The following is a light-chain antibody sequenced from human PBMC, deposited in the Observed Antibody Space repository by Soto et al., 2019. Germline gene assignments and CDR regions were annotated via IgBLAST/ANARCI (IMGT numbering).Light chain of an antibody. J-gene: IGKJ5*01. CDR2: DAS. CDR1: QSVYTS. CDR3: QQRRKWPRT. Sequence: EIVLTQSPATLSLSPGERATLSCRASQSVYTSLAWYQQKPGQAPRLLIYDASNRATGIPARFSGSGSGTALTLTISSLEAEDVAVYYCQQRRKWPRTFGQGTRLEIK. V-gene: IGKV3-11*01.